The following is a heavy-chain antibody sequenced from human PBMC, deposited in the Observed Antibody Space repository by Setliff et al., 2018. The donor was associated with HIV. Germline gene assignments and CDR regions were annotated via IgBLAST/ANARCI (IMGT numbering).Heavy chain of an antibody. V-gene: IGHV1-69*13. CDR3: ARDSPVPLIVVVPAATEDYYYGMDV. D-gene: IGHD2-2*01. CDR2: IIPIFGTT. J-gene: IGHJ6*02. CDR1: GGTFSSYS. Sequence: GASVKVSCKASGGTFSSYSITWVRQAPGQGLEWVGGIIPIFGTTNYAQNFQGRVTISADESTSTAYMELSSLRSEDTAVYYCARDSPVPLIVVVPAATEDYYYGMDVWGQGTTVTVSS.